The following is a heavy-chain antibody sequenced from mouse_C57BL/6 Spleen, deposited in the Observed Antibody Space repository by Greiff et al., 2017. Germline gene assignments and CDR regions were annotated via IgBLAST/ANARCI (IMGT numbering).Heavy chain of an antibody. Sequence: QVQLQQPGAELVKPGASVKMSCTASGYTFTSYWITWVKQRPGQGLEWIADIYPGSGSTNYNEKFKSKATLTVDTSSSPAYLQLSSLTSEDSAVYYCGWGNYGEFAYWGQGTLVTVSA. J-gene: IGHJ3*01. V-gene: IGHV1-55*01. CDR2: IYPGSGST. D-gene: IGHD2-1*01. CDR1: GYTFTSYW. CDR3: GWGNYGEFAY.